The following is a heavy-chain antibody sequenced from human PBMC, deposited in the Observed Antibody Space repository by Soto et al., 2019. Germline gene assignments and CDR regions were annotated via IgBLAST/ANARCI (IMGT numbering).Heavy chain of an antibody. V-gene: IGHV1-18*01. CDR1: GYIFSDYA. CDR2: IIPYNDNT. D-gene: IGHD2-21*01. CDR3: ARKPYSHYYGMDV. Sequence: QVQLVQSGFEVKKPGASVKVSCKASGYIFSDYAINWVRLAPGQGLEWMGWIIPYNDNTKYAEKFQGRVTLTTDTSTNTVYMELRSLTPDDTGVYFCARKPYSHYYGMDVWGQGTSVTVSS. J-gene: IGHJ6*02.